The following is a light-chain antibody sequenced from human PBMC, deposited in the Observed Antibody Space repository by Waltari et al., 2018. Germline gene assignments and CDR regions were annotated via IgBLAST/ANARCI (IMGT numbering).Light chain of an antibody. Sequence: IQLTPSPSSLSASVGGRVTITCRASQGIKNYFAWYQQRPGRAPKLLIYATSTLQTEVPSRFSGSGSRTDFTLTISSLQPEDFATYYCQHTFETPYSFGQGTKLEIK. CDR1: QGIKNY. V-gene: IGKV1-9*01. CDR3: QHTFETPYS. J-gene: IGKJ2*01. CDR2: ATS.